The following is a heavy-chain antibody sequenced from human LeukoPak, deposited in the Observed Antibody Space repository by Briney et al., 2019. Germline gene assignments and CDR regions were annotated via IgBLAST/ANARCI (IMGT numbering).Heavy chain of an antibody. V-gene: IGHV3-30-3*01. D-gene: IGHD2-2*01. Sequence: GGSLRLSCAASELTFNIFAMHWVRQAPGKGLEWVAIIFYDGTNKYYADSVKGRFTISRDNSKNTLYLQMNSLRAEDTAVYYCARDHFRRPDYYYYGMDVWGQGTTVTVSS. CDR2: IFYDGTNK. CDR1: ELTFNIFA. CDR3: ARDHFRRPDYYYYGMDV. J-gene: IGHJ6*02.